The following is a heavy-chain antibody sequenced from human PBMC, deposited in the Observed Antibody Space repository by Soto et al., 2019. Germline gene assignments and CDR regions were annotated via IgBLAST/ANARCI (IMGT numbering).Heavy chain of an antibody. CDR1: GFTFSSYS. CDR2: ISSSSDYI. Sequence: EVQLVESGGGLVKPGGSLRLSCAASGFTFSSYSINWVRQAPGKGLEWVSSISSSSDYIFYADSVKGRFTISRDNAKNSAYVHMNSLRAEDTAVYYCAKSPTGDACDMWGQGTMVTVS. D-gene: IGHD4-4*01. CDR3: AKSPTGDACDM. J-gene: IGHJ3*02. V-gene: IGHV3-21*01.